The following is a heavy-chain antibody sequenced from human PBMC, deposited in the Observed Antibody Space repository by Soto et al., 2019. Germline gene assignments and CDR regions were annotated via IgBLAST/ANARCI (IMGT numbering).Heavy chain of an antibody. CDR3: SGGVGDAF. CDR1: ESTVSRDW. J-gene: IGHJ4*02. D-gene: IGHD1-26*01. CDR2: INQDGSEK. Sequence: EVHLVESGGGLVQTGGSLRLSCAIFESTVSRDWMNWVRQAPGKGLEWVAHINQDGSEKYYVDSVKGRFTISRDNAKKSLYLQMNSLRPAASAMCYCSGGVGDAFWGQGTLVTVSS. V-gene: IGHV3-7*04.